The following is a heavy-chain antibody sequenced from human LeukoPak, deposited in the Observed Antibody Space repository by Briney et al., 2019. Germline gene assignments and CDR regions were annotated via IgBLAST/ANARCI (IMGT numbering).Heavy chain of an antibody. Sequence: GGSLRLSCAASGFTFSAYSMNWVAQPQGKGLEWVSFILNGDTVSYADPVKGRFTISRDNPKNSLYLQMNSLRAEDTAVYFCVRDHLWAFDVWGQGTLVTVAS. CDR1: GFTFSAYS. CDR3: VRDHLWAFDV. V-gene: IGHV3-69-1*01. CDR2: ILNGDTV. D-gene: IGHD1-26*01. J-gene: IGHJ4*02.